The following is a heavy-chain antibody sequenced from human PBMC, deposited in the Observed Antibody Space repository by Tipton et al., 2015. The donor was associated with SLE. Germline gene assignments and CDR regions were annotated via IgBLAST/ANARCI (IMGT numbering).Heavy chain of an antibody. CDR1: GYTFTSYG. CDR3: AKDGEYYFDY. J-gene: IGHJ4*02. CDR2: ISVYNGNT. V-gene: IGHV1-18*01. Sequence: QVQLVQSGAEVKKPGASVKVSCKASGYTFTSYGISWVRQAPGQGLEWMGWISVYNGNTNYADSVKGRFTISRDNSKNTLYLQMNSLRAEDTAVYYCAKDGEYYFDYWGQGTLVTVSS. D-gene: IGHD3-10*01.